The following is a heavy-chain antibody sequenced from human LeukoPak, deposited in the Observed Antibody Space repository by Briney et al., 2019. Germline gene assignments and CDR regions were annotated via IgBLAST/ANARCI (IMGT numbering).Heavy chain of an antibody. Sequence: GGSLRLSCAASGFTVSSNHMSWVRQAPGKGLEWVSFIYSGGSTYYTDSVEGRFTISRDNSKNTLYLQMNSLRAEDTAVYYCTTDYCSGASCRSDHWGQGTPVTVSS. D-gene: IGHD2-15*01. CDR2: IYSGGST. CDR1: GFTVSSNH. CDR3: TTDYCSGASCRSDH. J-gene: IGHJ4*02. V-gene: IGHV3-53*01.